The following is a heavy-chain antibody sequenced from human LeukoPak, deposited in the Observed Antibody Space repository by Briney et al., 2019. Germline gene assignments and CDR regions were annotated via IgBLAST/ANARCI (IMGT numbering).Heavy chain of an antibody. CDR3: AREYYYDSSASLLGY. CDR2: IYYSGST. D-gene: IGHD3-22*01. Sequence: PSETLSPTCTVSGGSISSSSYYWGWIRQPPGKGLEWIGSIYYSGSTYYNPSLKSRVTISVDTSKNQFSLKLSSVTAAGTAVYYCAREYYYDSSASLLGYWGQGTLVTVSS. J-gene: IGHJ4*02. CDR1: GGSISSSSYY. V-gene: IGHV4-39*02.